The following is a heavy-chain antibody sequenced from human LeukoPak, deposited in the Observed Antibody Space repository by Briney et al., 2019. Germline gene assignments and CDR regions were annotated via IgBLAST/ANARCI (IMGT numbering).Heavy chain of an antibody. CDR3: ARGRFGPPY. J-gene: IGHJ4*02. CDR1: DGSISNYY. CDR2: IYYTGGT. D-gene: IGHD3-16*01. V-gene: IGHV4-59*08. Sequence: PSETLSLTCSVSDGSISNYYWSWLRQRPGKGLEFIGYIYYTGGTNYNPSLQSRATISVDTSKNQFSLELKSVAAADTAIYFCARGRFGPPYWGQGTLVTVSS.